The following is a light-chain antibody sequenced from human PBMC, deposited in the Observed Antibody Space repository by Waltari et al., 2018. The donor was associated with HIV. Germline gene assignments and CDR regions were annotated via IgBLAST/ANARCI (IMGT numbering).Light chain of an antibody. V-gene: IGLV2-23*02. J-gene: IGLJ2*01. CDR1: SSDVGGYNL. CDR2: EVS. Sequence: QSALTQPASVSGSPGQSITISCTGTSSDVGGYNLVSWYQQHPGKAPKLMIYEVSKRPSGVSNRFSGTKSCNTASLTISGLQAEDEADYYCCAYAGSTTYEIFGGGTKLTVL. CDR3: CAYAGSTTYEI.